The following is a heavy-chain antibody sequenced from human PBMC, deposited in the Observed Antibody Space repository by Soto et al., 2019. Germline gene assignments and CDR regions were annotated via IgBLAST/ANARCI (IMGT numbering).Heavy chain of an antibody. J-gene: IGHJ4*01. CDR3: AKGGTSSLPFDY. CDR1: GGSISPYY. Sequence: QVQLQESGPGLVKPSETLSLTCTVSGGSISPYYWSWIRQPPGKGLEWIGNIHYSGNTDYNPYYPSLNSRVTISLDTSTHQFSLQLTSVTTADTAVYYCAKGGTSSLPFDYWGHGILVTVSS. V-gene: IGHV4-59*01. CDR2: IHYSGNT. D-gene: IGHD2-2*01.